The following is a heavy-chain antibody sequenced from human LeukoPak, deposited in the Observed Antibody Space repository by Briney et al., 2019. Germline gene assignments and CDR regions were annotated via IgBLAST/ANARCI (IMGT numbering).Heavy chain of an antibody. CDR3: AREGVVGAYGHFDY. V-gene: IGHV4-34*01. J-gene: IGHJ4*02. CDR1: GGSFSGYY. Sequence: SSETLSLTCAVYGGSFSGYYWSWIRQPPGKGLEWIGEINHSGSTNYNPSLKSRVTISVDTSKNQFSLKLSSVTAADTAVYYCAREGVVGAYGHFDYWGQGTLVTVSS. CDR2: INHSGST. D-gene: IGHD2-15*01.